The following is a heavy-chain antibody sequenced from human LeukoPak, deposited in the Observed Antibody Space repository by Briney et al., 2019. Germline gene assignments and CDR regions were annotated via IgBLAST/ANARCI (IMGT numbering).Heavy chain of an antibody. CDR3: AREIIWARGAFDL. J-gene: IGHJ3*01. CDR2: INHRGST. CDR1: GGSISSSTYF. D-gene: IGHD7-27*01. Sequence: KPSETLSLTCSVSGGSISSSTYFWSWIRQPPGTGNGLEWIGEINHRGSTNYNPSLKSRVTISVDTSKNYFSLKMSSVTAADTAVYYCAREIIWARGAFDLWGQGTKITVSS. V-gene: IGHV4-39*02.